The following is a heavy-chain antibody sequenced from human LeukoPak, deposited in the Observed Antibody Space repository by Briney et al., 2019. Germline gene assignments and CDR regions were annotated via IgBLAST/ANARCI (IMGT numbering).Heavy chain of an antibody. J-gene: IGHJ5*02. CDR2: IYHSGST. D-gene: IGHD3-22*01. Sequence: SETLSLTCTVSGYSISSGYYWGWIRQPPGKGLEWIGSIYHSGSTYYNPSLKSRVTISVDTSKNQFSLKLSSVTAADTAVYYCARDPWGTMTYDPWGQGTLVTVSS. CDR3: ARDPWGTMTYDP. V-gene: IGHV4-38-2*02. CDR1: GYSISSGYY.